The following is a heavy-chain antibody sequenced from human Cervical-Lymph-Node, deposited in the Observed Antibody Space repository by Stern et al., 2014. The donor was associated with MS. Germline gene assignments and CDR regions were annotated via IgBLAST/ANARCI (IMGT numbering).Heavy chain of an antibody. J-gene: IGHJ6*02. CDR2: IDPNSGDT. V-gene: IGHV1-2*02. Sequence: VQLVESGAEVKKPGASAKVSCKASGYSFTAYYMHWVRQAPGQGLEWMGWIDPNSGDTKSAQNFQGRVTMTRDTSISTFYMELSGLTSDDTAVFYCARERHSMDVWGQGTTVTVSS. CDR3: ARERHSMDV. CDR1: GYSFTAYY.